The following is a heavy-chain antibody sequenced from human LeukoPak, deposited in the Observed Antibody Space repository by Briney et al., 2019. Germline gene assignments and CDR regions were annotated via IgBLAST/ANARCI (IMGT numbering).Heavy chain of an antibody. CDR3: AIRGFMVRGVGYYFDY. CDR1: GYSFTSYW. CDR2: IYPGDSDT. Sequence: GESLKISCKGSGYSFTSYWIGWVRQMPGKGLEWMGIIYPGDSDTRYSPSFQGQVTISADKSISTAYLQWSSLKASDTATYYCAIRGFMVRGVGYYFDYWGQGTLVTVSS. V-gene: IGHV5-51*01. D-gene: IGHD3-10*01. J-gene: IGHJ4*02.